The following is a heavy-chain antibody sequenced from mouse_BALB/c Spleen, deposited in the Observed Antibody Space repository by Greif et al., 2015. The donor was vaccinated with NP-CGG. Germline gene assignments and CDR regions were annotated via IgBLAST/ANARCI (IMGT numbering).Heavy chain of an antibody. J-gene: IGHJ3*01. Sequence: EVQLQQSGAELVKPGASVKLSCTASGFNIKDTFTHWVRQRPEQGLEWIGRIDPANGNTKYDPRFQGRATITADTSSNTAYLQFSSLTSEDTAVYYCAAYYYGLARFAYWGQGTLVTVSA. V-gene: IGHV14-3*02. CDR3: AAYYYGLARFAY. D-gene: IGHD1-1*01. CDR1: GFNIKDTF. CDR2: IDPANGNT.